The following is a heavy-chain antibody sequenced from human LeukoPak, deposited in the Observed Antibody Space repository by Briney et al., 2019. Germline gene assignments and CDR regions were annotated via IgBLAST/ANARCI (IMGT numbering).Heavy chain of an antibody. Sequence: GGSLRLSCATSGFTFSNYAMSWVRQAPGKGLEWVSVIYSGGSTYYADSVKGRFTISRDNSKNTLYLQMNSLRAEDTAVYYCARPRIAAAGRIPGWFDPWGQGTLVTVST. D-gene: IGHD6-13*01. V-gene: IGHV3-53*01. CDR1: GFTFSNYA. CDR2: IYSGGST. CDR3: ARPRIAAAGRIPGWFDP. J-gene: IGHJ5*02.